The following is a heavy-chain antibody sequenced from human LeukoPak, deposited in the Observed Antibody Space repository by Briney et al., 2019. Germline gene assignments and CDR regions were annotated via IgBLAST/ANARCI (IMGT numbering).Heavy chain of an antibody. CDR1: GGSISSYY. CDR3: ARYARDGYNCWFDP. V-gene: IGHV4-4*09. CDR2: IYTSGST. Sequence: SETLSLTCTVSGGSISSYYWSWIRQSPGKGLEWIGYIYTSGSTNYNPSLKSRVTISVDTSKNQFSLKLSSVTAADTAVYYCARYARDGYNCWFDPWGQGTLVTVSS. J-gene: IGHJ5*02. D-gene: IGHD5-24*01.